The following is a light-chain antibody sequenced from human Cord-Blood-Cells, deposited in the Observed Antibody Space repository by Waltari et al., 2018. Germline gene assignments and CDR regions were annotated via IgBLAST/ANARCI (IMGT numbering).Light chain of an antibody. CDR2: EGS. CDR3: SSYTSSSTLV. V-gene: IGLV2-14*01. J-gene: IGLJ2*01. Sequence: QSALTQPASVSGSPGQSITISCTGTSSDVGGYNYVSWYQQHPGKAPKLMIYEGSKRPSGVSNRFAGSKSGNTASLTSSGLQAEDEADYYCSSYTSSSTLVFGGGTKLTVL. CDR1: SSDVGGYNY.